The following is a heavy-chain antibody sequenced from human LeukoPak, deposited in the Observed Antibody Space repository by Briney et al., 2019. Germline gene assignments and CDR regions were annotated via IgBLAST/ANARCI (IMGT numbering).Heavy chain of an antibody. J-gene: IGHJ3*02. CDR2: INSDGSST. V-gene: IGHV3-74*01. D-gene: IGHD2-8*02. CDR3: ARAHCTADRCTPYAFDI. Sequence: PGGSLRLSCAASGFTFSSYWMHWVRQAPGKGLVWVSRINSDGSSTSYADSVKGRFTISRDNAKNTLYLQMNSLRAEDTALYYCARAHCTADRCTPYAFDIWGQGTMVTVSS. CDR1: GFTFSSYW.